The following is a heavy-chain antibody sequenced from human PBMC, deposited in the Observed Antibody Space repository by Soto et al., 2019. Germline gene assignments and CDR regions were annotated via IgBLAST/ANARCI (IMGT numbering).Heavy chain of an antibody. CDR2: ISAYNGNT. D-gene: IGHD6-6*01. CDR1: GYTFTSYG. V-gene: IGHV1-18*01. Sequence: QVQLVQSGAEVKKPGASVKVSCKASGYTFTSYGISWVRQAPGQGLEWMGWISAYNGNTNYAQKLQGRVTMTTDKSTSTAYTELRSLRTEEPAVYYYARAGDSGSSVWLFYSYYMDVWGKGTTVTVSS. CDR3: ARAGDSGSSVWLFYSYYMDV. J-gene: IGHJ6*03.